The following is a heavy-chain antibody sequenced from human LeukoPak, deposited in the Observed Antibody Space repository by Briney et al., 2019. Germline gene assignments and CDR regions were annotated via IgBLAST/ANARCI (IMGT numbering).Heavy chain of an antibody. CDR1: GGSISSGGYS. Sequence: SETLSLTCAVSGGSISSGGYSWSWIRQPPGKGLEWIGYIYYSGSTNYNPSLKSRVTISVDTSKNQFSLKLSSVTAADTAVYYCAVHKTMVDAVDYWGQGTLVTVSS. V-gene: IGHV4-61*08. CDR3: AVHKTMVDAVDY. D-gene: IGHD3-10*01. J-gene: IGHJ4*02. CDR2: IYYSGST.